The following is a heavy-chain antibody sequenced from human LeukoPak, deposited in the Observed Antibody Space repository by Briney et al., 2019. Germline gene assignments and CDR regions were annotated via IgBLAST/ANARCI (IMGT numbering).Heavy chain of an antibody. D-gene: IGHD2-21*01. CDR1: GDSISSGSYY. V-gene: IGHV4-39*07. J-gene: IGHJ5*01. CDR3: ARQIAVVEPTDPNWSDS. CDR2: MFGSGRT. Sequence: SETLSLTCNVSGDSISSGSYYWGWLRQPAGKGREGIGSMFGSGRTYYTPSLRSRVTMALDTSKNQFSLRLTSVTAADTAVYYCARQIAVVEPTDPNWSDSWGQGTLVTVSS.